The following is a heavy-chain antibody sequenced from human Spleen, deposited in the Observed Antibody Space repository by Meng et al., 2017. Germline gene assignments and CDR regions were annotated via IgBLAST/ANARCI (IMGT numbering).Heavy chain of an antibody. Sequence: GSLRLSCTVSGGSISSSSYYWGWIRQPPGKGLEWIGSIYYSGSTYYNPSLKSRVTISVDTSKNQFSLKLSSVTAADTAVYYCASSGGIIDYWGQGTLVTVSS. CDR3: ASSGGIIDY. D-gene: IGHD3-16*01. V-gene: IGHV4-39*07. CDR1: GGSISSSSYY. CDR2: IYYSGST. J-gene: IGHJ4*02.